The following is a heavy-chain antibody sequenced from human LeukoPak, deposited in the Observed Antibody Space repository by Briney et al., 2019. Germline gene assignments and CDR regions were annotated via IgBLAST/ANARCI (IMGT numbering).Heavy chain of an antibody. J-gene: IGHJ4*02. CDR1: GFTFSSYG. Sequence: PGGSLRLSCAASGFTFSSYGMHWVRQAPGKGLEWVAVISYDGSNKYYVDSVKGRFTISRDNSKNTLYLQMNSLRAEDTAVYYCAKDRSPLAADYYFDYWGQGTLVTVSS. D-gene: IGHD6-13*01. CDR3: AKDRSPLAADYYFDY. CDR2: ISYDGSNK. V-gene: IGHV3-30*18.